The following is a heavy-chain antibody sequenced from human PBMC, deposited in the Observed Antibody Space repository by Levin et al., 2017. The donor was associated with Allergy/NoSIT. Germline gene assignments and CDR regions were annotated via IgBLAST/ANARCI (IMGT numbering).Heavy chain of an antibody. CDR2: INPNSGGT. D-gene: IGHD1-7*01. CDR3: ARSKAWETTPDPVTYAFDI. V-gene: IGHV1-2*04. CDR1: GYTFTGYY. Sequence: ASVKVSCKASGYTFTGYYMHWVRQAPGQGLEWMGWINPNSGGTNYAQKFQGWVTMTRDTSISTAYMELSRLRSDDTAVYYCARSKAWETTPDPVTYAFDIWGQGTMVTVSS. J-gene: IGHJ3*02.